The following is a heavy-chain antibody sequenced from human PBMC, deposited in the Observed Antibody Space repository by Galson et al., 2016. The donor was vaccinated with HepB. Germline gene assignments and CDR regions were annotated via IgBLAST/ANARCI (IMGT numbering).Heavy chain of an antibody. CDR3: ARELDHSFYFDY. Sequence: SCKASGYTFNTYNMHWVRQAPGQGLEWMGVIRPSGGNTIYALKFQDRITMTRDTSTSTVYMELISLRSEDTAVYYCARELDHSFYFDYWGQGTLLTVSS. CDR2: IRPSGGNT. J-gene: IGHJ4*02. D-gene: IGHD1-14*01. V-gene: IGHV1-46*02. CDR1: GYTFNTYN.